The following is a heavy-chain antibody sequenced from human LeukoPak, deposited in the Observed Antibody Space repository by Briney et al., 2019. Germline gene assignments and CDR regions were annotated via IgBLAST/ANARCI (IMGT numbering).Heavy chain of an antibody. CDR1: GYTFTSYY. Sequence: GASVKVSCKASGYTFTSYYMHWVRQAPGQGLEWMGIINPSGGSTSYAQKLQGRVTMTRDMSTSTVYMELSSLRSEDTAVYYCARKAKTGGAFDYWGQGTLVTVSS. CDR2: INPSGGST. V-gene: IGHV1-46*01. D-gene: IGHD2-21*01. J-gene: IGHJ4*02. CDR3: ARKAKTGGAFDY.